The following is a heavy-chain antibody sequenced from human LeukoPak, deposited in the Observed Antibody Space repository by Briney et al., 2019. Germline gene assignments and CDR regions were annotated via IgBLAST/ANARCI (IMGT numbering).Heavy chain of an antibody. V-gene: IGHV3-30-3*01. Sequence: GGSLRLSCAASGFTFSSYAMHWVRQAPGKGLEWVAVISYGGSNKYYTDSVKGRFTISRDNSKNTLYLQMNSLRAEDTAVYYCARDRYFENYFDYWGQGTLVTVSS. D-gene: IGHD3-9*01. CDR1: GFTFSSYA. J-gene: IGHJ4*02. CDR3: ARDRYFENYFDY. CDR2: ISYGGSNK.